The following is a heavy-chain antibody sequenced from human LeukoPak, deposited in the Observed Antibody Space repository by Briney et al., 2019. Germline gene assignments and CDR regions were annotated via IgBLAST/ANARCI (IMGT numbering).Heavy chain of an antibody. J-gene: IGHJ4*02. V-gene: IGHV1-2*02. CDR3: ARGGDSRWVAVFHH. Sequence: GASVEVSCKASGYTLTGYYIHWVRQAPGQGLEWMGWIKPSSGDTNYAQKYQGRVTLTRDLSRSTAYMDLSRLTSDDTAVYYCARGGDSRWVAVFHHWGQGSLVTVSS. D-gene: IGHD5-12*01. CDR1: GYTLTGYY. CDR2: IKPSSGDT.